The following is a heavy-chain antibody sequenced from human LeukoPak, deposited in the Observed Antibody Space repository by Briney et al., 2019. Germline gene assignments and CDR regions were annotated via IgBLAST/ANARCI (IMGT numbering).Heavy chain of an antibody. CDR1: GDSVSRNSVA. V-gene: IGHV6-1*01. CDR2: TYYRSIWFN. CDR3: ARARDYGAMYYVDY. Sequence: SQTLSLTCAVSGDSVSRNSVAWNWIRQSPSRGLEWLGRTYYRSIWFNDYAVSVKSRLTLSPDTSKNQFSLQLNSVTPEDAAVCYCARARDYGAMYYVDYWGQGTLVTVSS. D-gene: IGHD4/OR15-4a*01. J-gene: IGHJ4*02.